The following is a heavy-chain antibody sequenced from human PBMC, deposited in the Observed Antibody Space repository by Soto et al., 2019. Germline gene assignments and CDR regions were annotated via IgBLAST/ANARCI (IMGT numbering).Heavy chain of an antibody. J-gene: IGHJ4*02. V-gene: IGHV3-33*01. D-gene: IGHD3-10*01. CDR3: ARWDYVSGSYYPPFDH. Sequence: GGSLRLSCAASGFTFNSYAMHWVRQAPGKGLEWVAVIWYDGNNKYYADSVKGRFTISRDNSENKLHLQMNSLRAEDTAVYYCARWDYVSGSYYPPFDHCGQGNLVTVSS. CDR1: GFTFNSYA. CDR2: IWYDGNNK.